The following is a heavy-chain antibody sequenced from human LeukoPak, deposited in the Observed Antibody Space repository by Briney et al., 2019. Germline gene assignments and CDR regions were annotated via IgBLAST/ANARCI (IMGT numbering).Heavy chain of an antibody. D-gene: IGHD2-8*01. CDR3: ARRTVLMVYATRYYYYYYMGV. CDR1: GGSFSGYY. Sequence: SETLSLTCAVYGGSFSGYYWSWIRQPPGKGLEWIGEINHSGSTNYNPSLKSRVTISVDTSKNQFSLKLSSVTAADTAVYYCARRTVLMVYATRYYYYYYMGVWGKGTTVTVSS. J-gene: IGHJ6*03. CDR2: INHSGST. V-gene: IGHV4-34*01.